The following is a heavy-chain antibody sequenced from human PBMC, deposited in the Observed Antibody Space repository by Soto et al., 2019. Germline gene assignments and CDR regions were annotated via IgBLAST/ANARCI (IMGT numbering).Heavy chain of an antibody. CDR2: TYYRSKWYN. Sequence: SQTLSLTCVISGDSVSSNSAAWNWIRQSPSRGLEWLGRTYYRSKWYNDYAVSVKSRITINPDTSKNQFSLQLNSVTPEDTAVYYCARDRGIAAAGYYYYYYGMDVWGQGTTVTRLL. D-gene: IGHD6-13*01. CDR3: ARDRGIAAAGYYYYYYGMDV. V-gene: IGHV6-1*01. J-gene: IGHJ6*02. CDR1: GDSVSSNSAA.